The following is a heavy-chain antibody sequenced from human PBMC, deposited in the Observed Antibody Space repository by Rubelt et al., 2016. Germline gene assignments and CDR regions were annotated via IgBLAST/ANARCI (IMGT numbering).Heavy chain of an antibody. CDR3: ARLVYDFWSGYYFDY. Sequence: QLQLQESGPGLVKPSETLSLTCTVSGGSISSSSYYWGWIRQPPGKGLEWIGSIYYSGSTNYNPSLKSRFTISVAPSKTKGSVRLGSGTAADTAVYYCARLVYDFWSGYYFDYWGQGTLVTVSS. D-gene: IGHD3-3*01. J-gene: IGHJ4*02. CDR1: GGSISSSSYY. CDR2: IYYSGST. V-gene: IGHV4-39*01.